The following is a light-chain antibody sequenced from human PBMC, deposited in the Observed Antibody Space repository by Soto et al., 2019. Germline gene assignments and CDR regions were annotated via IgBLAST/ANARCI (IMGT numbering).Light chain of an antibody. V-gene: IGKV3-20*01. CDR1: QSISIKY. CDR3: QQYGVSSTYT. J-gene: IGKJ2*01. CDR2: GGS. Sequence: EIVLTQSPGTLTLSPGERATLSCRASQSISIKYIAWYQQKPGQAPRLLIYGGSNRASGIPDRFRGSWSGTDFTLTISRLEPEDIAVYYGQGQQYGVSSTYTFGQGTKLEIK.